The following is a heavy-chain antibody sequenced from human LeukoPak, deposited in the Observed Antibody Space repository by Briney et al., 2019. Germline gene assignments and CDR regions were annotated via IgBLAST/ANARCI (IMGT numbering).Heavy chain of an antibody. V-gene: IGHV3-23*01. J-gene: IGHJ5*02. CDR1: GFTFSSFA. CDR2: ISGSGGST. Sequence: GGSLRLSCAASGFTFSSFAMSRVRQAPGKGLEWVSTISGSGGSTNYADSVKGRFTFSRGNSKKTLYLQMNSLRAEDTAVYYCAKDLPDYGDYIEGSWGQGTLVTVSS. D-gene: IGHD4-17*01. CDR3: AKDLPDYGDYIEGS.